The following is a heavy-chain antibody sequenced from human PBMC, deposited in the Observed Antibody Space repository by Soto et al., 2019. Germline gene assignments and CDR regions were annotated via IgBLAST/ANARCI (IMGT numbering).Heavy chain of an antibody. Sequence: QVQLVQSGAEVKKPGSSVKVSCKASGGTFSSYTIGWVRQAPGQGLEWMGRIIPILGIANYAQKFQGRVTITADKSTSTAYMELSSLRSEDTAVYYCARDRDGYNDFDYWGQGTLVTVSS. CDR2: IIPILGIA. CDR3: ARDRDGYNDFDY. CDR1: GGTFSSYT. J-gene: IGHJ4*02. V-gene: IGHV1-69*08. D-gene: IGHD5-12*01.